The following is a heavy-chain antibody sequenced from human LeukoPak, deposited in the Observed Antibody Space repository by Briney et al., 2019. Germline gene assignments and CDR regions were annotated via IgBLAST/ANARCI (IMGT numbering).Heavy chain of an antibody. CDR1: GFTFSSNA. Sequence: GGSLRLSCAVSGFTFSSNAMHWVRQAPGKGLEWVSVISYDGSNKYYADSVKGRITVSRDNSKNTVFLQMNSLRAEDTAIYYCARDLMSTIYYYYGMDVWGQGTTVTVSS. D-gene: IGHD5-24*01. V-gene: IGHV3-30-3*01. CDR3: ARDLMSTIYYYYGMDV. CDR2: ISYDGSNK. J-gene: IGHJ6*02.